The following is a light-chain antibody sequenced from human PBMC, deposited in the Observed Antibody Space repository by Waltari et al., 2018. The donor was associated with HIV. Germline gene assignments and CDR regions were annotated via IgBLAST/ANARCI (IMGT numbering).Light chain of an antibody. V-gene: IGKV3-15*01. Sequence: EIVMTQSPATLSVSPGERATLSCRASQSVSSNLAWYQQKPGQAPRLLIYGASTRATGIPAMFSGSGSGTEFTLTISSLQSEDFAVYYCQQYNNWPPLTFGGGTKVEIK. CDR2: GAS. CDR1: QSVSSN. CDR3: QQYNNWPPLT. J-gene: IGKJ4*01.